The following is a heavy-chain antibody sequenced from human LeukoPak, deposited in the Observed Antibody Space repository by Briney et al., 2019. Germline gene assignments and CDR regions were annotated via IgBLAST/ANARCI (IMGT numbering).Heavy chain of an antibody. V-gene: IGHV3-20*04. J-gene: IGHJ4*02. CDR1: GFTFDDYG. CDR3: ARDSRGVQLWLPDDY. Sequence: GGSLRLSCAASGFTFDDYGMSWVRQAPGKGLEWVSGINWNGGSTGYADSVKGRFTISRDNAKNSLYLQMNSLRAEDTALYYCARDSRGVQLWLPDDYWGQGTLVTVSS. D-gene: IGHD5-18*01. CDR2: INWNGGST.